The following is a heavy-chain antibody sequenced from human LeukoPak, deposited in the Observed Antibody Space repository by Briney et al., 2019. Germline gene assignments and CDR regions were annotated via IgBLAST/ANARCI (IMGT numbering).Heavy chain of an antibody. CDR3: TRGSLAIAAAYFDY. D-gene: IGHD6-13*01. Sequence: GGSLRLSCTASGFTFGDYAMSWVRQAPGKGLEWVGFIRSKAYGGTTEYAASVKGRLTISRDDSKSIAYLQMNSLKTEDTAVYYCTRGSLAIAAAYFDYWGQGTLVTVSS. J-gene: IGHJ4*02. CDR2: IRSKAYGGTT. CDR1: GFTFGDYA. V-gene: IGHV3-49*04.